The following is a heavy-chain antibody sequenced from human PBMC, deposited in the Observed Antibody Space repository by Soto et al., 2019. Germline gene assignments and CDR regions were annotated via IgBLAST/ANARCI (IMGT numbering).Heavy chain of an antibody. CDR1: GFSFESSG. CDR3: ARDARGGDFDY. J-gene: IGHJ4*02. Sequence: GGSLRLSCAASGFSFESSGMTWVRLVPGKGLEWVSRITWNGRTTDYAASVEGRFTISRDNAKNSLYLQMNSLRAEDTAFYYCARDARGGDFDYWGQGTLVTVSS. CDR2: ITWNGRTT. V-gene: IGHV3-20*04. D-gene: IGHD2-15*01.